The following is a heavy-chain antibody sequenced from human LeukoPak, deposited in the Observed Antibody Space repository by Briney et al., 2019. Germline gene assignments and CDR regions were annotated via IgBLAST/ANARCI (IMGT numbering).Heavy chain of an antibody. V-gene: IGHV3-23*01. CDR3: AKSDRIQLWLNWFDP. J-gene: IGHJ5*02. CDR1: GFTFSSYA. Sequence: PGGSLRLSCAASGFTFSSYAMSWVRQAPGKGLEWVSAISGSGGSTYYADSVKGRFTISRDNSKNTLYLQMNSLRAEDTAVYYCAKSDRIQLWLNWFDPWGQGTLVTVSS. CDR2: ISGSGGST. D-gene: IGHD5-18*01.